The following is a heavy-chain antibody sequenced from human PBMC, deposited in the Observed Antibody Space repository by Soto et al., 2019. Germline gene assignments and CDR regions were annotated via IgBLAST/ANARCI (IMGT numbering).Heavy chain of an antibody. CDR3: ARGPSLAARPGNYYYYMDV. D-gene: IGHD6-6*01. CDR2: MNPNSGNT. Sequence: GASVKVSCKASGYTFTSYDINWVRQATGQGLEWMGWMNPNSGNTGYAQKFQGRVTMTRNTSISTAYMELSSLRSEDTAVYYCARGPSLAARPGNYYYYMDVWGKGTKVTVSS. V-gene: IGHV1-8*01. J-gene: IGHJ6*03. CDR1: GYTFTSYD.